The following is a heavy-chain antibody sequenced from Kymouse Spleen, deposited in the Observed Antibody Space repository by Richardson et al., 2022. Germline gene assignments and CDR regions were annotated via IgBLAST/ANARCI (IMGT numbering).Heavy chain of an antibody. V-gene: IGHV3-21*03. D-gene: IGHD3-3*01. CDR3: ARDDWSGYYTGVPLYYYYYGMDV. Sequence: EVQLVESGGGLVKPGGSLRLSCAASGFTFSSYSMNWVRQAPGKGLEWVSSISSSSSYIYYADSVKGRFTISRDNAKNSLYLQMNSLRAEDTAVYYCARDDWSGYYTGVPLYYYYYGMDVWGQGTTVTVSS. CDR1: GFTFSSYS. J-gene: IGHJ6*02. CDR2: ISSSSSYI.